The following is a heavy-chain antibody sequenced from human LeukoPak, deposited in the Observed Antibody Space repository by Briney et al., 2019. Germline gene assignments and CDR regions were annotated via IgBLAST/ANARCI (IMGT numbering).Heavy chain of an antibody. D-gene: IGHD3-10*01. Sequence: KPGGSLRLSCAASGFTFSDDYMTWIRQAPGKGLEWVSYISNSDGTTYYADFVRGRFTISRDNAKKSLYLQMNSLTAEDTAVDYCARGGSYSCLDYWGQGTLVTVSS. V-gene: IGHV3-11*04. CDR2: ISNSDGTT. J-gene: IGHJ4*02. CDR1: GFTFSDDY. CDR3: ARGGSYSCLDY.